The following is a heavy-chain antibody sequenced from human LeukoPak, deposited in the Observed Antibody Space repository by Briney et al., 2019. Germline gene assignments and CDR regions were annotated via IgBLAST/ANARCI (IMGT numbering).Heavy chain of an antibody. CDR1: GFTFSSYS. D-gene: IGHD2-21*01. J-gene: IGHJ5*02. CDR3: ASLIVVVIANNWFDP. V-gene: IGHV3-48*01. Sequence: GGSLRLSCAASGFTFSSYSMNWVRQAPGKGLEWVSYISSSSSTIYYADSVKGRFTISRDNAKNSLYLQMNSLRAEDTAVYCCASLIVVVIANNWFDPWGQGTLVTVSS. CDR2: ISSSSSTI.